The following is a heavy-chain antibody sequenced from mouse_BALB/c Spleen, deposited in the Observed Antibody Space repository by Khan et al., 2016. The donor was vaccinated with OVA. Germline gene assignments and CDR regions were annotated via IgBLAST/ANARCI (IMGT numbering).Heavy chain of an antibody. CDR3: ANLYGNPFAF. D-gene: IGHD2-1*01. Sequence: VQLQQSGAELVKPGASVKLSCSASGFNIKDTYIHWMKQRPEQGLVWIGRIDPPNDDSKYGPKFQAKATLTADTSSNTAYLQLSSLTSEDTAVYYCANLYGNPFAFWGQGTLVSVSA. V-gene: IGHV14-3*02. CDR2: IDPPNDDS. J-gene: IGHJ3*01. CDR1: GFNIKDTY.